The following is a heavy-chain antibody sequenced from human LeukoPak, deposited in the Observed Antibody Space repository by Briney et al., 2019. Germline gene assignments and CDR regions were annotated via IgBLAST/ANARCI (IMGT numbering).Heavy chain of an antibody. V-gene: IGHV4-39*07. CDR2: INHSGST. Sequence: PSETLSLTCTVSGGSISSSSYYWSCIRQPPGKGLEWIGEINHSGSTNYNPSLKSRVTISVDTSKNQFSLKLSSVTAADTAVYYCARGVGDYDILTGQDYWGQRTMVPVS. J-gene: IGHJ4*02. CDR1: GGSISSSSYY. CDR3: ARGVGDYDILTGQDY. D-gene: IGHD3-9*01.